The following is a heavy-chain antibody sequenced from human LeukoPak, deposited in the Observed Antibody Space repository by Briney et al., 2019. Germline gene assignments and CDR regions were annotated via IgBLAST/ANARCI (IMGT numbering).Heavy chain of an antibody. J-gene: IGHJ4*02. V-gene: IGHV1-18*04. D-gene: IGHD3-10*01. CDR3: ATYLRGVTTSPFDY. CDR1: GYTFTGYY. CDR2: INPNSGNT. Sequence: ASVKVSCKASGYTFTGYYMHWVRQAPGQGLEWMGWINPNSGNTNYAQKLQGRVTMTTDTSTSTAYMELRSLRSDDTAVYYCATYLRGVTTSPFDYWGQGTLVTVSS.